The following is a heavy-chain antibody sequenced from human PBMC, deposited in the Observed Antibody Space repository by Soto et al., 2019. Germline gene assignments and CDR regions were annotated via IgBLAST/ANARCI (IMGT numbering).Heavy chain of an antibody. Sequence: SETLSLTCAVSGGSISSSNWWSWVRQPPGKGLEWIGEIYHIGSTNYNPSLKSRVTISVDKSKNQFSLKLSSVTAADTAVYYCARDYGSGSLFTPGGMDVWGQGTPVTVSS. CDR3: ARDYGSGSLFTPGGMDV. V-gene: IGHV4-4*02. CDR1: GGSISSSNW. CDR2: IYHIGST. J-gene: IGHJ6*02. D-gene: IGHD3-10*01.